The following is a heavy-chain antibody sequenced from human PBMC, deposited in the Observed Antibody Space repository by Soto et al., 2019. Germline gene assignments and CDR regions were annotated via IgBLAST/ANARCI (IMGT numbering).Heavy chain of an antibody. CDR2: VSYDGDHK. J-gene: IGHJ4*02. CDR3: AKAGATGYCADGVCSHKIES. V-gene: IGHV3-30*18. CDR1: GFTFGNYG. D-gene: IGHD2-8*01. Sequence: QVRLVQSGGGVVQPGESLTLSCTGSGFTFGNYGFHWIRQAPGKGLEWIGVVSYDGDHKFYADSVRGQFTISRDNSKKTVSLQMNRLTRVDTAVYYCAKAGATGYCADGVCSHKIESWGQGTLVTVSS.